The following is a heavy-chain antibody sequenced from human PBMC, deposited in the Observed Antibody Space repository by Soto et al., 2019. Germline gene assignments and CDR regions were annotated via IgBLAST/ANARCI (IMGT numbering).Heavy chain of an antibody. J-gene: IGHJ1*01. CDR2: IYYSGST. CDR3: ARGAGVVYFQH. V-gene: IGHV4-59*08. Sequence: SETLSLTCTVSGGSISSYYWSWIRQPPGKGLEWIGYIYYSGSTNYNPSLKSRVTISVDTSKNQFSLKLSSVTAADTAVYYCARGAGVVYFQHWGQGTLVTVSS. D-gene: IGHD2-21*01. CDR1: GGSISSYY.